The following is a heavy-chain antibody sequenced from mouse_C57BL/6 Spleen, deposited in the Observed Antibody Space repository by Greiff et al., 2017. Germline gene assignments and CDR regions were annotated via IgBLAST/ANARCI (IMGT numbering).Heavy chain of an antibody. D-gene: IGHD2-1*01. J-gene: IGHJ3*01. CDR1: GYTFTSYW. Sequence: VQLQQPGAELVMPGASVKLSCKASGYTFTSYWMHWVKQRPGQGLEWIGVIDPSDSYTNYNQKFKGKATLTVDTSSSTAYMQLSSLTSEDSAVYYCARGDGNPAWFAYWGQGTLVTVSA. CDR3: ARGDGNPAWFAY. V-gene: IGHV1-59*01. CDR2: IDPSDSYT.